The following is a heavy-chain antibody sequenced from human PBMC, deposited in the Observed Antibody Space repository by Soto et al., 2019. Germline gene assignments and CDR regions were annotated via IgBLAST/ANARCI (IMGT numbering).Heavy chain of an antibody. Sequence: ASVKVSCKASGYTFTSYGISWVRQAPGQGLEWMGWISAYNGNTNYAQKLQGRVTMTRNTSTSTAYMELSSLRSEDTAVYYCARAYVYDYIWSSYYYYYMDVWGKGTTVTVSS. CDR2: ISAYNGNT. V-gene: IGHV1-18*01. D-gene: IGHD3-16*01. CDR1: GYTFTSYG. J-gene: IGHJ6*03. CDR3: ARAYVYDYIWSSYYYYYMDV.